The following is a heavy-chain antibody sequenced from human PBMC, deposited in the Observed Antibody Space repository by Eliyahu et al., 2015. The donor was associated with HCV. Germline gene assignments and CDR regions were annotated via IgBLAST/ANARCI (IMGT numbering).Heavy chain of an antibody. Sequence: EVQLLESGGXXVQPGGSLXLSXXASGFXXXXYAMSWVRQAPGKGLEWXSVISGSGGSIYYADSAKGRFTISRDNSKNTLHVQMNSLRAEDTAVYYCAKASVAGTRNSFLDCWGQGTLVTVSS. D-gene: IGHD6-19*01. V-gene: IGHV3-23*01. CDR1: GFXXXXYA. CDR2: ISGSGGSI. J-gene: IGHJ4*02. CDR3: AKASVAGTRNSFLDC.